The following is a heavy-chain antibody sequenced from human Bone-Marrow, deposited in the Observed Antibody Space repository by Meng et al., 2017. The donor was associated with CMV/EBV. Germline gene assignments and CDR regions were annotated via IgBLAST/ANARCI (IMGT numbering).Heavy chain of an antibody. CDR2: ISSSSSYI. CDR1: GFTFSSYS. Sequence: GESLKISCAASGFTFSSYSMNWVRQAPGKGLEWVSSISSSSSYIYYADSVKGRFTISRDNAKNSLYLQMNSLRAEDTAVYYGERDGSITGTTQGGGGWGQGTLVTVSS. CDR3: ERDGSITGTTQGGGG. D-gene: IGHD1-20*01. V-gene: IGHV3-21*01. J-gene: IGHJ4*02.